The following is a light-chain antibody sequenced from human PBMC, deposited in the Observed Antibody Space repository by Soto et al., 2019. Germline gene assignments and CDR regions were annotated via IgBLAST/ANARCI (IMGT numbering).Light chain of an antibody. CDR2: GAS. J-gene: IGKJ1*01. V-gene: IGKV3-15*01. CDR1: QSVSSN. Sequence: ETVMTQSPATLSVSPGERATLSCRASQSVSSNLAWYQQKPGQAPRLLIYGASTRVTGIPARFSGSGSGTELTLTISSLQSEDFAVYHCQQYYNWWTFGQGTKVDIK. CDR3: QQYYNWWT.